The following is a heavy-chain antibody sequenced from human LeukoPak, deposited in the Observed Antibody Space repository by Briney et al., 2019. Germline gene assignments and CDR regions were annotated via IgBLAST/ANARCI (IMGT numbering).Heavy chain of an antibody. V-gene: IGHV3-20*04. CDR2: INWNGGST. Sequence: PGGSLRLSCAASGFTFDDYGMSWVRQAPGKGLEWVSGINWNGGSTGYADSVKGRFTISRDNAKNSLYLQMNSLRAEDTALYYCARGAYYYDSSGYYYPSFYYYYYMDVWGKGTTVTVSS. J-gene: IGHJ6*03. D-gene: IGHD3-22*01. CDR1: GFTFDDYG. CDR3: ARGAYYYDSSGYYYPSFYYYYYMDV.